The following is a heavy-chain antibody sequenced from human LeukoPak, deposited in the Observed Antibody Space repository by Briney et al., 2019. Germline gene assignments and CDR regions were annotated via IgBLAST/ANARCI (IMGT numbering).Heavy chain of an antibody. CDR1: GYTFTGYY. D-gene: IGHD3-10*01. J-gene: IGHJ5*02. Sequence: ASVKVSCKASGYTFTGYYMHWVRQAPGQGLEWTGIINPSGGSTSYAQKFQGRVTMTRDTSTSTVYMELSSLRSEDTAVYYCARDSMVRGVVSHWFDPWGQGTLVTVSS. V-gene: IGHV1-46*01. CDR3: ARDSMVRGVVSHWFDP. CDR2: INPSGGST.